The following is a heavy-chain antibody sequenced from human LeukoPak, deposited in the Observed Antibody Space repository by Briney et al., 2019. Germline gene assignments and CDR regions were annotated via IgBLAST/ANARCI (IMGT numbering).Heavy chain of an antibody. J-gene: IGHJ4*02. CDR2: ISYDGSNK. Sequence: GRSLRLSCAASGFTFSSYGMHWVRQAPGKGLEWVAVISYDGSNKYYADSVKGRFTISRDNSKNTLYLQMNSLRAEDTAVYYCAREGHSRGYSYDLWGQGTLVTVSS. CDR3: AREGHSRGYSYDL. D-gene: IGHD5-18*01. CDR1: GFTFSSYG. V-gene: IGHV3-30*03.